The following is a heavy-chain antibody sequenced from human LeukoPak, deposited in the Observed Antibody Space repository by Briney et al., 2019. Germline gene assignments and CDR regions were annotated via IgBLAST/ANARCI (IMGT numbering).Heavy chain of an antibody. CDR2: IYYSGST. CDR1: GGSISRSSYY. J-gene: IGHJ4*02. Sequence: PSETLSLTCSVSGGSISRSSYYWGWIRQPPGKGLEWIGSIYYSGSTYYNPSLKSRVTISLDTSKNHFSLKLSSVTAADTAVYYCARQWIQLWMLDYWGQGTLVTASS. D-gene: IGHD5-18*01. CDR3: ARQWIQLWMLDY. V-gene: IGHV4-39*01.